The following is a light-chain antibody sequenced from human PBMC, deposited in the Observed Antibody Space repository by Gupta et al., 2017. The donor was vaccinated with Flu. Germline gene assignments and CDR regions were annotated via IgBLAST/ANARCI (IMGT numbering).Light chain of an antibody. CDR1: QGIGTY. J-gene: IGKJ3*01. Sequence: DNQMTQSPSSLSASVGDRVTITCRSSQGIGTYLNWYQQKPGKAPKLLIYAASTLQSGVPSRFSGSGSGTDFTLAISRLQPEDFATYYCQERNSIPFTFGHGTTVDIK. CDR2: AAS. CDR3: QERNSIPFT. V-gene: IGKV1-39*01.